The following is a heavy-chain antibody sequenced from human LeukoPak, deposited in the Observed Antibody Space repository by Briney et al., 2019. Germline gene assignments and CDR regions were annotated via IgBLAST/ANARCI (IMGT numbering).Heavy chain of an antibody. V-gene: IGHV3-23*01. D-gene: IGHD5-18*01. CDR2: ISGSGGST. CDR1: GFTFSSYA. J-gene: IGHJ4*02. Sequence: GGSLRLSCAAPGFTFSSYAMSWVRQAPGKGLEWVSAISGSGGSTYYADSVKGRFTISRDNSKNTLYLQMNSLRAEDTAVYYCAKGGYSYGYYFDYWGQGTLVTVSS. CDR3: AKGGYSYGYYFDY.